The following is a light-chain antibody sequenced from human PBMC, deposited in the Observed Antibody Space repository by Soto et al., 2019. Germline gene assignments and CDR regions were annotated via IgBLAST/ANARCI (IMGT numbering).Light chain of an antibody. CDR3: QQSYSTPRFT. J-gene: IGKJ3*01. CDR1: QSISSY. CDR2: AAS. Sequence: DIQMTQSPSSLSASVGDRVTITCRASQSISSYLNWYQQKPGKAPKLLIYAASNLQSGVPSRFSGSGSGTDFTLTISSLQPEDFATYYCQQSYSTPRFTFGPGTKVDIK. V-gene: IGKV1-39*01.